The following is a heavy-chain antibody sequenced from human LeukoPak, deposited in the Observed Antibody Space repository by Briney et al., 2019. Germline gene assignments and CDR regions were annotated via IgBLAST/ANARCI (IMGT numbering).Heavy chain of an antibody. D-gene: IGHD3-9*01. CDR3: AREVRYFDWLFNYYYMDV. J-gene: IGHJ6*03. Sequence: HPGGSLRLSCAASGFTFSSYAMHWVRQAPGKGLEYVSAISSNGGSTYYANSVKGRFTISRDNSKNTLYLQMGSLRAEDMAVYYCAREVRYFDWLFNYYYMDVWGKGTTVTVSS. CDR1: GFTFSSYA. CDR2: ISSNGGST. V-gene: IGHV3-64*01.